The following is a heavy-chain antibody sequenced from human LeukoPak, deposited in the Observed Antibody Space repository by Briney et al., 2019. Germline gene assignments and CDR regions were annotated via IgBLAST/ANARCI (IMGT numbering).Heavy chain of an antibody. Sequence: SGGSLRLSCAASGSTFDDYGMSWVRQAPGKGLEWVSGINWNGGSTGYADSVKSRYTISRDNAKNSLYLQMISLRAEDTALYYCTRSRGAYYYYMDVWGKGTTVTVSS. CDR3: TRSRGAYYYYMDV. CDR1: GSTFDDYG. CDR2: INWNGGST. V-gene: IGHV3-20*04. D-gene: IGHD3-22*01. J-gene: IGHJ6*03.